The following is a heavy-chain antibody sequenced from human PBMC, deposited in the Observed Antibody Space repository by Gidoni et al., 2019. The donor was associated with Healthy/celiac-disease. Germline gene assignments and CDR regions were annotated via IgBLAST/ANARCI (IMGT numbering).Heavy chain of an antibody. CDR2: IYTSGST. D-gene: IGHD6-13*01. CDR1: GGSISSGSYY. Sequence: QVQLQESGPGLVKPSQTLSLTCTFSGGSISSGSYYWSWIRQPAGKGLEWIGRIYTSGSTNYNPSLKSRVTISVDTSKNQFSLKLSSVTAADTAVYYCARDGGYSSYYYYGMDVWGQGTTVTVSS. J-gene: IGHJ6*02. V-gene: IGHV4-61*02. CDR3: ARDGGYSSYYYYGMDV.